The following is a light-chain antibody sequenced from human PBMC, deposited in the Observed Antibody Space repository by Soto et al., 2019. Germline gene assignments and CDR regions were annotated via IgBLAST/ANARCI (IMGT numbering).Light chain of an antibody. CDR2: GAS. Sequence: DIVLTQSPATLSVSPGERATLSCRASQSVSSDLAWYQQKPGQAPRLLIYGASTRATGIPDRYSGSESGTDFTLTISRLEPEDFAVFFCQQYGTSEIIFGQGTRLEIK. CDR3: QQYGTSEII. CDR1: QSVSSD. V-gene: IGKV3-15*01. J-gene: IGKJ5*01.